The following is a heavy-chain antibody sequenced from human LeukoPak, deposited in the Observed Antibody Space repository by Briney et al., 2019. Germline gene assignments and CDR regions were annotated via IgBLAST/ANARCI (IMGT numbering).Heavy chain of an antibody. Sequence: PSETLSLTCAVYGGSFSGYYWSWIRQPPGKGLEWIGEINHSGSTNYNPSLKSRVTISVDTSKNQFSLKLSSVTAADTAVFYCARVKAVAGPFDYWGQGTWSPSPQ. V-gene: IGHV4-34*01. CDR1: GGSFSGYY. CDR3: ARVKAVAGPFDY. J-gene: IGHJ4*02. CDR2: INHSGST. D-gene: IGHD6-19*01.